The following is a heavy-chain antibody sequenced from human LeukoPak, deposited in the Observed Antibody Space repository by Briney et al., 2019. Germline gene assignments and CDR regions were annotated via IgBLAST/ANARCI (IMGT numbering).Heavy chain of an antibody. CDR1: GGSISSSNW. CDR2: IYHSGST. D-gene: IGHD5-12*01. Sequence: PSGTLSLTCAVSGGSISSSNWWIWVRQPPGKGLEWIGEIYHSGSTNYNPSLKSRVTISVDKSKNQFSLKLRSVTAADTAVYYCARLSRSGYDPHFDCWGQGTLVTVSS. CDR3: ARLSRSGYDPHFDC. V-gene: IGHV4-4*02. J-gene: IGHJ4*02.